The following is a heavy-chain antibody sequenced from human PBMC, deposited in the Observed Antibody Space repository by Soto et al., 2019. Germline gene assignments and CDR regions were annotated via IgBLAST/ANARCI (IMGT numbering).Heavy chain of an antibody. J-gene: IGHJ4*02. CDR2: ISWNSGSI. CDR3: AKDRDPKYSSGSPAGDY. D-gene: IGHD6-19*01. V-gene: IGHV3-9*01. Sequence: EVQLVESGGGLVQPGRSLRLSCAASGFTFDDYAMHWVRQAPGKGLEWVSGISWNSGSIGYADSVKGRFTISRDNAKNPLYLQMNSLRAEDTDLYDCAKDRDPKYSSGSPAGDYWGQVTLVTVSS. CDR1: GFTFDDYA.